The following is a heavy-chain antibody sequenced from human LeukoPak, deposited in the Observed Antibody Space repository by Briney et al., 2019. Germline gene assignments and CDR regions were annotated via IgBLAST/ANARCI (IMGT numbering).Heavy chain of an antibody. Sequence: ASVKVSCKVSGYTLTELSMHWVRQAPGKGLEWMGGFDPEDGETIYAQKFQGRVTMTEDTSTDTAYMELSSLRSEDTAVYYCATVMVRGVIRAFDIWGQGTMVTVSS. J-gene: IGHJ3*02. CDR3: ATVMVRGVIRAFDI. CDR1: GYTLTELS. V-gene: IGHV1-24*01. CDR2: FDPEDGET. D-gene: IGHD3-10*01.